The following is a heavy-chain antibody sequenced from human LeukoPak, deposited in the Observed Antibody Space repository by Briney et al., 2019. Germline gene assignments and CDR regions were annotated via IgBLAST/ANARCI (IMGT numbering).Heavy chain of an antibody. CDR2: INYSGAA. CDR1: GGSISGSSYH. Sequence: PSETLSLTCTVSGGSISGSSYHWGWTRQSPGKGLEWIGSINYSGAAYYNPSLKSRVTISVDTSKNQFSLKVSSVTAADTAVYYCATTYSYTSGGYDYWGQGTLVTVSS. V-gene: IGHV4-39*01. J-gene: IGHJ4*02. D-gene: IGHD5-18*01. CDR3: ATTYSYTSGGYDY.